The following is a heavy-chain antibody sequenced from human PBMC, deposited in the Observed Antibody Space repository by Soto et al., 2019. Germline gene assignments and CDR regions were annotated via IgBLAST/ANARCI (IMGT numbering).Heavy chain of an antibody. Sequence: SVKVSFKSSGVTFSSYAISWVRQAPGQGLEWMGGIIPIFGTANYAQKFQGRVTITADESTSTAYMELSSLRSEDTAVYYCAREGVGSYRYYFDYWGQGTLVTVSS. D-gene: IGHD3-16*02. CDR3: AREGVGSYRYYFDY. V-gene: IGHV1-69*01. CDR2: IIPIFGTA. CDR1: GVTFSSYA. J-gene: IGHJ4*02.